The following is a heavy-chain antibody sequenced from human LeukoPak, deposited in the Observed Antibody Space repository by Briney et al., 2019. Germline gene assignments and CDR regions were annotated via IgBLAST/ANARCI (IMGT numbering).Heavy chain of an antibody. V-gene: IGHV1-46*01. CDR1: RYTFTSYY. Sequence: ASVKVSCKASRYTFTSYYMHWVRQAPGQGLEWMGIINPSGGSTSYARKFQGRVTMTRDTSTSTVCMELSSLRSEDTAVYYCARDFVRSSTSCYTPEGCDYYYYMDVWGKGTTVTVSS. J-gene: IGHJ6*03. D-gene: IGHD2-2*02. CDR2: INPSGGST. CDR3: ARDFVRSSTSCYTPEGCDYYYYMDV.